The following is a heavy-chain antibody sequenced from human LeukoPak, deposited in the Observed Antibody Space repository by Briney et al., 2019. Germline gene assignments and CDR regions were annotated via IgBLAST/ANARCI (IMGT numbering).Heavy chain of an antibody. J-gene: IGHJ5*02. CDR3: TRVAMVRGVIPNWFDP. CDR2: IRSKAYGGTT. CDR1: GGTFSSYA. V-gene: IGHV3-49*02. D-gene: IGHD3-10*01. Sequence: GASVKVSCKASGGTFSSYAISWVRQAPGKGLEWVGFIRSKAYGGTTEYAASVKGRLTISRDDSKSIAYLQMNSLKTEDTAVYYCTRVAMVRGVIPNWFDPWGQGTLVTVSS.